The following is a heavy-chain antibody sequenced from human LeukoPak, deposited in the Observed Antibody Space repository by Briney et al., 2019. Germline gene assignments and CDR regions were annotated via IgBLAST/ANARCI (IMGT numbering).Heavy chain of an antibody. CDR3: AKMESIAVAGDVFDI. D-gene: IGHD6-19*01. Sequence: AAGSLRLSCAVYGCTFSSYGLHWVRQAPGKGLEWVGFIRYDGSNKYYADSVKRRFTIFTDDSKNALYVQRNSLRAEDRAVYYCAKMESIAVAGDVFDIWGQGTMVTVSS. J-gene: IGHJ3*02. CDR1: GCTFSSYG. V-gene: IGHV3-30*02. CDR2: IRYDGSNK.